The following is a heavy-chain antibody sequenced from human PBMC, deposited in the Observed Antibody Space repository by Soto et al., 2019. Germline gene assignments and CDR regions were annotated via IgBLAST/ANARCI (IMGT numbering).Heavy chain of an antibody. D-gene: IGHD2-21*01. CDR3: AREAGLWGPTGAQNWYFDL. CDR2: INAGNGNT. CDR1: GYTFTSYA. Sequence: QVQLVQSGAEVKKPGASVKVSCKASGYTFTSYAMHWVRQAPGQRLEWMGWINAGNGNTKYSQKFQGRVTITRDTSASTAYMELSSLRSEDTAVYYCAREAGLWGPTGAQNWYFDLWGRGTLVTVSS. J-gene: IGHJ2*01. V-gene: IGHV1-3*01.